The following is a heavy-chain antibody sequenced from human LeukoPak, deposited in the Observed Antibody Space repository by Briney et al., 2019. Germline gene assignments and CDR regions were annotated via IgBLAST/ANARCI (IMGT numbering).Heavy chain of an antibody. D-gene: IGHD3-22*01. CDR2: MNPNSGNT. J-gene: IGHJ3*02. V-gene: IGHV1-8*03. CDR1: GYTFTSYD. CDR3: ARGPYYYDSSSRRQFDI. Sequence: ASVKVSCKASGYTFTSYDINWVRQATGQGLEWMGWMNPNSGNTGYAQKFQGRVTITRNTSISTAYMELSSLRSEDTAVYYCARGPYYYDSSSRRQFDIWSQGTMVTVSS.